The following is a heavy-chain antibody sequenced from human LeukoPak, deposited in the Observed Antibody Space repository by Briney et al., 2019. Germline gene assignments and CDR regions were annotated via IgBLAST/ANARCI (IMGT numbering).Heavy chain of an antibody. J-gene: IGHJ5*02. Sequence: APVKVSCKASRYTFTRYVINWVRHAPGQGLECIGWMNPNTGNADYAQKFYGTVTITRNTPISTAYMELSSLRSEDTAVYYCAGHTEDTAMVIRFGRWGQGTLVTVSS. V-gene: IGHV1-8*01. CDR2: MNPNTGNA. D-gene: IGHD5-18*01. CDR1: RYTFTRYV. CDR3: AGHTEDTAMVIRFGR.